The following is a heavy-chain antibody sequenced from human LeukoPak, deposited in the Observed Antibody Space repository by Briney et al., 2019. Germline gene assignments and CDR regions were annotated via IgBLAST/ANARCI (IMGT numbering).Heavy chain of an antibody. D-gene: IGHD2-15*01. CDR3: AKPRDIDSWTFDV. J-gene: IGHJ3*01. CDR1: EFTFNNHD. Sequence: GGSLPLSSAASEFTFNNHDMHWVRQAPGKGLEWVAAISYDGRNEYYADSVKGRFTISRDNSKNTLNLQMNSLRTEDTAVFYCAKPRDIDSWTFDVWGQGTMVLVTA. V-gene: IGHV3-30*18. CDR2: ISYDGRNE.